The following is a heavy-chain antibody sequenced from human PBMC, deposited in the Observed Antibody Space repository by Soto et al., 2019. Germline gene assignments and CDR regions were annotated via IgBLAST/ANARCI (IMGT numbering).Heavy chain of an antibody. CDR1: GYTFSTYG. Sequence: QVQLVQSGAEVKKPGASVKVSCKASGYTFSTYGFSWVRQAPGQGLEWMGWIGADNGDTNYAQNFQGRVTMTTDTSTTTSYMELRSLTSDDTAVYFCARDWKGAEGFDPWGQGTLVTDSS. J-gene: IGHJ5*02. D-gene: IGHD1-1*01. V-gene: IGHV1-18*01. CDR3: ARDWKGAEGFDP. CDR2: IGADNGDT.